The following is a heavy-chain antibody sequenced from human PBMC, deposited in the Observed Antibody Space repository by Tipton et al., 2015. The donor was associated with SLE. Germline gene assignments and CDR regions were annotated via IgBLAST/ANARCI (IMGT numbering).Heavy chain of an antibody. V-gene: IGHV4-39*07. CDR1: GGSISSSSYY. Sequence: PGLVKPSETLSLTCTVSGGSISSSSYYWGWIRQPPGKGLDWIGTIYYSGTTYYNPSLKSRVTISVDTSKIQFSLKLSSVTAADTAVYYCAIGGDSGYDLWGQGTTFIVSS. D-gene: IGHD5-12*01. J-gene: IGHJ6*02. CDR3: AIGGDSGYDL. CDR2: IYYSGTT.